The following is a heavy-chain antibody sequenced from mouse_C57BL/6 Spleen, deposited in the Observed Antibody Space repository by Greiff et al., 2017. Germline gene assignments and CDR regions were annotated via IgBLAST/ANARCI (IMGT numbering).Heavy chain of an antibody. Sequence: QVQLKESGPELVKPGASVKISCKASGYAFSSSWMNWVKQRPGKGLEWIGRIYPGDGDTNYNGKFKGKATLTADKSSSTAYMQLSSLTSEDSAVYFCARSGTTVVSWYFDVWGTGTTVTVSS. J-gene: IGHJ1*03. CDR1: GYAFSSSW. CDR3: ARSGTTVVSWYFDV. D-gene: IGHD1-1*01. V-gene: IGHV1-82*01. CDR2: IYPGDGDT.